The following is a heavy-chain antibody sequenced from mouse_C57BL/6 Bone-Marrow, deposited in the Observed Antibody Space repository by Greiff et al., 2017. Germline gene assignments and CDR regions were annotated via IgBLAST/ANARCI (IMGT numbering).Heavy chain of an antibody. Sequence: EVKLVESGGGLVQPGGSLSLSCAASGFTFTDYYMSWVRQPPGKALEWLGFIRNKANGYTTEYSASVKGRFTISRDNSQSIVYLQMNALRAEDSATYYCARYGRNGSSYFDYWGKGTTLTVSS. J-gene: IGHJ2*01. V-gene: IGHV7-3*01. CDR2: IRNKANGYTT. D-gene: IGHD1-1*01. CDR1: GFTFTDYY. CDR3: ARYGRNGSSYFDY.